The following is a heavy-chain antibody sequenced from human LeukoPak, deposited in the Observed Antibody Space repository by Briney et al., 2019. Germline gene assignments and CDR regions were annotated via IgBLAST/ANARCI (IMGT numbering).Heavy chain of an antibody. Sequence: GGSLRLSCAASGLTFSNHGMHWVRQAPGEGLEWVAVIRHDASKTYYADSVKGRFTISRDISKNTLYLQMNSLRVEDTALYYCVGERYSGGWYVGYFDYWGQGTLVTASS. V-gene: IGHV3-33*01. D-gene: IGHD6-19*01. CDR3: VGERYSGGWYVGYFDY. J-gene: IGHJ4*02. CDR2: IRHDASKT. CDR1: GLTFSNHG.